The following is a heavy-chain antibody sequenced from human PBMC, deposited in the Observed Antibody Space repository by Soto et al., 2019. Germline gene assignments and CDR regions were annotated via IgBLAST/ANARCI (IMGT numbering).Heavy chain of an antibody. CDR3: ARAGAYYFDY. D-gene: IGHD7-27*01. CDR2: ISPNSGAT. CDR1: GYSFTAYY. Sequence: QAQLVKSGAEVKNPGASVKVSCKASGYSFTAYYMHGVRQAPGQGLEWMGWISPNSGATNYAQKFQGWVTMTRDTSINTVYMELSRLTSDDTAVYYCARAGAYYFDYWGQGALVTVAS. J-gene: IGHJ4*02. V-gene: IGHV1-2*04.